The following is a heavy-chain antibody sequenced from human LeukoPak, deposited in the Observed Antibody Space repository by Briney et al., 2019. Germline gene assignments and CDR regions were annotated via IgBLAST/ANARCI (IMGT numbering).Heavy chain of an antibody. V-gene: IGHV3-66*01. J-gene: IGHJ6*02. CDR1: GFTVSSNY. CDR2: IYSGGST. Sequence: GGSLRLSCAASGFTVSSNYMSWVRQAPGKGLEWVSVIYSGGSTYYADSVKGRFTISRDNSKNTLYLQMNGLRAEDTAVYYCAREAVAGLAYYYYGMDVWGQGTTVTVSS. CDR3: AREAVAGLAYYYYGMDV. D-gene: IGHD6-19*01.